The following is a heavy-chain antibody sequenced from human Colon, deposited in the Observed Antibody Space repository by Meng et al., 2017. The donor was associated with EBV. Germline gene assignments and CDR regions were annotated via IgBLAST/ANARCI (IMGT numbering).Heavy chain of an antibody. Sequence: QVQLQQWGAGLLKPSETLSLTCVVYGGPSSNFYWSGIRQPPGKGLEWIGEMNQSGSTNYNPSLKSRVTISVDASKNQFSLKLSSVTAADTAVYYCARAWGYCSSGSCRTGWGQGTLVTVSS. V-gene: IGHV4-34*01. CDR1: GGPSSNFY. D-gene: IGHD2-15*01. J-gene: IGHJ4*02. CDR3: ARAWGYCSSGSCRTG. CDR2: MNQSGST.